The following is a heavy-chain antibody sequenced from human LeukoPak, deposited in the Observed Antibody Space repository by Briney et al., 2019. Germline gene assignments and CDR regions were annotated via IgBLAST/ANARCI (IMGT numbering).Heavy chain of an antibody. V-gene: IGHV3-53*01. Sequence: GGSLRLSCVASGFTVSSNYMSWVRQAPGKGLEWVSVIYSGGSTYYADSVKGRFTISRDNSKNTLYLQMNSLRAEDTAVYYCAREGAAAAFDPWGQGTLVTVSS. D-gene: IGHD6-25*01. CDR3: AREGAAAAFDP. CDR2: IYSGGST. CDR1: GFTVSSNY. J-gene: IGHJ5*02.